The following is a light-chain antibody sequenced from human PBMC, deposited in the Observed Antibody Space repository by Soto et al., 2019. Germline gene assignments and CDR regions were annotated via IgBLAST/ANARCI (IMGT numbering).Light chain of an antibody. CDR1: TGAVTSGHY. CDR2: DTT. CDR3: LLVYSGTVV. J-gene: IGLJ2*01. Sequence: QAVVTQEPSLTVSPGGTVTLTCGSSTGAVTSGHYPYWFQQKPGQAPKTLIYDTTNEHSWSPARFSGSLLGGKAALTLSGAQPEDEADYYCLLVYSGTVVFGGGTKLTVL. V-gene: IGLV7-46*01.